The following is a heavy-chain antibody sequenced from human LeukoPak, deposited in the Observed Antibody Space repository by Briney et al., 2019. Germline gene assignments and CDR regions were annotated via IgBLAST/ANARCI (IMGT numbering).Heavy chain of an antibody. D-gene: IGHD1-1*01. CDR1: GFTFSSYS. J-gene: IGHJ6*03. Sequence: GGSLRLSCAASGFTFSSYSMNWVRQAPGKGLEWVSSISSSSSYIYYADSVKGRFTISRDNSKNTLYLQMNSLRAEDTAVYYCAKFTSYYYMDVWGKGTTVTVSS. CDR2: ISSSSSYI. V-gene: IGHV3-21*04. CDR3: AKFTSYYYMDV.